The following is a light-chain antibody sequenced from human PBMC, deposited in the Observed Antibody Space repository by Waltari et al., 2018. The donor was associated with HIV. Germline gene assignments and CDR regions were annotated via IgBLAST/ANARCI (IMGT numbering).Light chain of an antibody. CDR3: TSYTSSSTLGV. V-gene: IGLV3-25*03. CDR2: RDK. CDR1: ALPTQY. Sequence: SYELTQPPSASVSPGQTARISCSGDALPTQYVFWYQQRPGQAPVMVIYRDKERPSGIPDRFSGSSAGTTVTLTISGVQAEDEADYFCTSYTSSSTLGVFGGGTRLTVL. J-gene: IGLJ2*01.